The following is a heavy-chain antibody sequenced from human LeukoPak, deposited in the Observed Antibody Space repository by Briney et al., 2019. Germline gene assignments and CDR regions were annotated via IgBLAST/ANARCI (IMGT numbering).Heavy chain of an antibody. CDR3: AREHYYDSSGYYYGY. CDR2: ISGSGGST. J-gene: IGHJ4*02. D-gene: IGHD3-22*01. Sequence: GGSLRLSCAASGFTFSSYAMSWVRQAPGKGLEWVSAISGSGGSTYYADSVKGRFTISRDNAKNSLYLQMNSLRAEDTAVYYCAREHYYDSSGYYYGYWGQGTLVTVSS. V-gene: IGHV3-23*01. CDR1: GFTFSSYA.